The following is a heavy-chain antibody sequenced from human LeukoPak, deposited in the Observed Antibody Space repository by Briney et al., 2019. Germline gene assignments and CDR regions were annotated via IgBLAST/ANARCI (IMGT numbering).Heavy chain of an antibody. CDR3: ARDRSGVTIFDY. D-gene: IGHD3-3*01. CDR1: AFTFSSYA. J-gene: IGHJ4*02. Sequence: GGSLRLSCAASAFTFSSYAMHWVRQAPGKGLEWVAVISYDGSNKYYADSVKGRFTISRDNSRNTLYLQMNSLRAEDTAVYYCARDRSGVTIFDYWGQGTLVTVSS. CDR2: ISYDGSNK. V-gene: IGHV3-30-3*01.